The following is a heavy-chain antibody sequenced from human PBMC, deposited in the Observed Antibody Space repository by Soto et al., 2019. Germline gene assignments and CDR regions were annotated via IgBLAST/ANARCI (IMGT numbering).Heavy chain of an antibody. CDR2: ISGSGSVV. CDR3: VRYCSTTLCNGVATRIFDH. CDR1: RFTFSSYE. D-gene: IGHD5-12*01. V-gene: IGHV3-48*03. Sequence: PGGSLRLSCAASRFTFSSYEMHWVRQAPGKGLEWVSYISGSGSVVYYADSVKGRFTISRDNTRNSLYLQMNSLRDEDTALYYCVRYCSTTLCNGVATRIFDHWGQGTLVTVSS. J-gene: IGHJ4*02.